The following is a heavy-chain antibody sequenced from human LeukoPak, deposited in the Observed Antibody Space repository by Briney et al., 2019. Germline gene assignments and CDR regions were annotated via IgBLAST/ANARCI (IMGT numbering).Heavy chain of an antibody. CDR3: ARGQSSLGSPYYFDY. CDR2: IIPMYGRG. J-gene: IGHJ4*02. V-gene: IGHV1-69*13. Sequence: SVKVSCKASGGTFTNYAISWVRQAPGQGLEWMGGIIPMYGRGNYAQKLQGRVTITADESTSTVYMELRSLTSEDTAVYYCARGQSSLGSPYYFDYWGQGTLVTVSS. CDR1: GGTFTNYA. D-gene: IGHD3-16*01.